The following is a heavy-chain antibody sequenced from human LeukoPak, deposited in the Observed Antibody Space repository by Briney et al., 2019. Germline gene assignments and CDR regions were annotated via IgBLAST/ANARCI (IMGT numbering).Heavy chain of an antibody. V-gene: IGHV4-61*02. CDR1: GGSISGRSYY. Sequence: SETLSLTCTVYGGSISGRSYYWHWIRQPAGKGLEWIGRIYISGTTNYNPSLKSRVTISADTSKNQFSLWLSSVTAADTAVYYCARTMYYYESSGYRDYFDSWGQGTLVTVSS. D-gene: IGHD3-22*01. CDR3: ARTMYYYESSGYRDYFDS. J-gene: IGHJ4*02. CDR2: IYISGTT.